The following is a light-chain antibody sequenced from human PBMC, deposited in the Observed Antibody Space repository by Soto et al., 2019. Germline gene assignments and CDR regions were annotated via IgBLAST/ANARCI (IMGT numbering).Light chain of an antibody. CDR1: NIGSKS. Sequence: SYELTQPPSVSVAPGQTARITWGGNNIGSKSVHWYQQKPGQAPVLVVYDDSDRPSGIPARFSGSNSGNTATLTISRVEAGDEADYYCQVWDSSSDHVVFGGGTKLTVL. CDR2: DDS. CDR3: QVWDSSSDHVV. V-gene: IGLV3-21*02. J-gene: IGLJ2*01.